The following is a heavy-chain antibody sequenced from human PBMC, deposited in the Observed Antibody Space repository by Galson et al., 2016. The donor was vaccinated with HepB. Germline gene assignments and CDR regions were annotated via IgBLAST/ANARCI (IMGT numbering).Heavy chain of an antibody. V-gene: IGHV2-70*01. CDR2: IDWDDEK. Sequence: PALVKPTQTLTLTCTLSGFSLSTSGMSVSWIRQSPGKALEWLALIDWDDEKSYSTSLKTRLTISMDTSKNQVVLSMTNMDAVDTGTYFCARMGGGRTFDHWGQGTLVTVSS. D-gene: IGHD1-26*01. J-gene: IGHJ4*02. CDR1: GFSLSTSGMS. CDR3: ARMGGGRTFDH.